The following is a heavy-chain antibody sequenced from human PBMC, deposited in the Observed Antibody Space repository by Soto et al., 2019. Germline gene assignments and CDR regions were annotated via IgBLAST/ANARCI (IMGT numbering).Heavy chain of an antibody. CDR1: GFTFSSYS. CDR3: ARDGRGWYHDY. J-gene: IGHJ4*02. Sequence: PGGSLRLSCAASGFTFSSYSMNWVRQAPGKGLEWVSYISSSSSTIYYADSVKGRFPISRDNAKNSLYLQMNSLRAEDTAVYYCARDGRGWYHDYWGQGTLVTVSS. D-gene: IGHD6-19*01. V-gene: IGHV3-48*01. CDR2: ISSSSSTI.